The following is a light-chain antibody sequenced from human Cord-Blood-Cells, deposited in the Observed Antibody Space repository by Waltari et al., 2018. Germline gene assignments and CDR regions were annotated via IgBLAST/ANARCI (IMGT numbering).Light chain of an antibody. CDR2: DAS. J-gene: IGKJ3*01. CDR1: QDISNY. V-gene: IGKV1-33*01. CDR3: QQYDNLLFT. Sequence: DIQMHQSPSSLSASVGDRVTITCQASQDISNYLNWYQQKPGKAPKLLIYDASNLETGVPSRFSGSGSGTEFTYTISSLQPEDIATYYCQQYDNLLFTFGPGTKVDI.